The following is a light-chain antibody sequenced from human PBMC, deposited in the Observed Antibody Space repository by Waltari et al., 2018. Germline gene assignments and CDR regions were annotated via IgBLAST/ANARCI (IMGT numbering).Light chain of an antibody. CDR3: QQHYTPPFT. Sequence: DIVMTQSPDSLAVSLGERDTINCKSSQSVLYNSNSKNYLAWYHQKPGQPPKLLIKWASTRESGVPARFSGSGSGTEFTLTISSLQAEDVAVYYCQQHYTPPFTFGPGTKVDIK. CDR1: QSVLYNSNSKNY. CDR2: WAS. J-gene: IGKJ3*01. V-gene: IGKV4-1*01.